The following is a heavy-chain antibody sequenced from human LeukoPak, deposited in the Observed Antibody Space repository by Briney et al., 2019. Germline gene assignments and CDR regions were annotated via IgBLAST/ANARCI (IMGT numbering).Heavy chain of an antibody. V-gene: IGHV1-8*01. J-gene: IGHJ3*02. Sequence: ASVKVSCKASGYTFTSYDINWVRQATGQGLEWMGWMNPNSGNTGYAQKFQGRVTMTRNTSISTAYMELSSLRSEDTAVYYCARFRGKGIAVAGLDAFDIWGQGTMVTVSS. CDR2: MNPNSGNT. CDR1: GYTFTSYD. CDR3: ARFRGKGIAVAGLDAFDI. D-gene: IGHD6-19*01.